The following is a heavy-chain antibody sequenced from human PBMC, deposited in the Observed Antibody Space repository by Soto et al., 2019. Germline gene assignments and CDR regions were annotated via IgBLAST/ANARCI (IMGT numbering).Heavy chain of an antibody. CDR2: ITGSGGLA. D-gene: IGHD2-21*02. Sequence: EVQLLESGGDFVQPGGSLRLSCAVSGVTFNKYAMSWVRLPPGKGPEWVSAITGSGGLAYYADSVKGRFSISRDNSKNILFLQMNRLKDEDSATYYCAKGDYGGNSPYWYFDLRGRGTLVIVSS. CDR1: GVTFNKYA. V-gene: IGHV3-23*01. J-gene: IGHJ2*01. CDR3: AKGDYGGNSPYWYFDL.